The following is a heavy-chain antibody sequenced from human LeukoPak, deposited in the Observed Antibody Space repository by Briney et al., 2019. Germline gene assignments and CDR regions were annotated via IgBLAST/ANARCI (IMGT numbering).Heavy chain of an antibody. V-gene: IGHV3-21*04. CDR2: ISSSSSYI. Sequence: GGSLRLSCAASGFTFSSYSMNWVRQAPGKWLEWVSSISSSSSYIYYADSVKGRFTISRDNAKNSLYLQMNSLRAEDTALYYCAKDLGYDSSGAMDYWGQGTLVTVSS. CDR3: AKDLGYDSSGAMDY. CDR1: GFTFSSYS. D-gene: IGHD3-22*01. J-gene: IGHJ4*02.